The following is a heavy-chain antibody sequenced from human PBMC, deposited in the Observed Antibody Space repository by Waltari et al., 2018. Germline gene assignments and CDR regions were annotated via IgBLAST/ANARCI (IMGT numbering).Heavy chain of an antibody. CDR3: ARSTRRSYYYFDY. CDR2: IYYSGST. D-gene: IGHD1-26*01. Sequence: QVQLQESGPGLVKPSETLSPTCSVSGGSISSNYWSWIRQPPGKGLEWIGYIYYSGSTNYNPSLKSRVTISVDTSKNQFSLKLSSVTAADTAVYYCARSTRRSYYYFDYWGQGTLVTVSS. J-gene: IGHJ4*02. CDR1: GGSISSNY. V-gene: IGHV4-59*01.